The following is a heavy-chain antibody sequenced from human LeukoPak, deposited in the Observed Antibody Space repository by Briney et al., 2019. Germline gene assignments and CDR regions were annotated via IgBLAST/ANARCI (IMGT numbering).Heavy chain of an antibody. V-gene: IGHV3-30*04. J-gene: IGHJ3*02. D-gene: IGHD5-12*01. Sequence: GGSLRLSCTSSGFTFSSYAMHWVRQAPGKELEWVAAISDDGNNKHYADSVKGRFTIFRDNSKNTLYLHMNSLRNEDTAVYYCASVDDLDAFAMWGQGTMVTVSS. CDR3: ASVDDLDAFAM. CDR1: GFTFSSYA. CDR2: ISDDGNNK.